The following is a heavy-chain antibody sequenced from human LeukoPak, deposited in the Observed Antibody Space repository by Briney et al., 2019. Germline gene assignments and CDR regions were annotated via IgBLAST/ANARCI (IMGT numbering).Heavy chain of an antibody. V-gene: IGHV3-23*01. J-gene: IGHJ6*02. CDR1: GFTFIISA. CDR3: VKGYSSGWTREYYGMDV. CDR2: ISAGGAGT. D-gene: IGHD6-19*01. Sequence: GGSLRLSCAAPGFTFIISAMTWVRQAPGKGLDWVSTISAGGAGTYYADSVKGRFTISRDNSKNTLYLQMNSLRAEDTALYYCVKGYSSGWTREYYGMDVWGQGTTVTVSS.